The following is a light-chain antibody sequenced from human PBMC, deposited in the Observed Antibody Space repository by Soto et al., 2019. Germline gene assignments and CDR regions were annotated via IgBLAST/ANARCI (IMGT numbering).Light chain of an antibody. CDR1: QSISSW. V-gene: IGKV1-5*01. CDR3: QLDNGYQHS. CDR2: DAS. J-gene: IGKJ4*01. Sequence: HVTHSPAALSASKGDRVTITCRASQSISSWLAWYQQKPGKAPKLLIYDASSLESGVPSRFSGSGSGTEFTLTISSLQPDDFATYYCQLDNGYQHSLGGGTKVDIK.